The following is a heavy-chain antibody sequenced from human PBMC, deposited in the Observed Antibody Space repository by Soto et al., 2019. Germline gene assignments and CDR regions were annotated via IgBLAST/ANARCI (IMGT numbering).Heavy chain of an antibody. Sequence: SLTCTVSGGSVSSGSYYWSWIRQPPGKGLEWIGYIYYSGSTNYNPSLKSRVTISVDTSKNQFSLKLSSVTAADTAVYYCARLYSSGWYDFDYWGQGTLVTVSS. CDR3: ARLYSSGWYDFDY. D-gene: IGHD6-19*01. CDR2: IYYSGST. CDR1: GGSVSSGSYY. V-gene: IGHV4-61*01. J-gene: IGHJ4*02.